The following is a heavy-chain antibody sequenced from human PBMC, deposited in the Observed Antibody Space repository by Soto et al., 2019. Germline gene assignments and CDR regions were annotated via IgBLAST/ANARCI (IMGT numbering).Heavy chain of an antibody. V-gene: IGHV1-18*01. CDR1: GYTFTSYG. D-gene: IGHD2-15*01. J-gene: IGHJ5*02. Sequence: ASVKVSCKASGYTFTSYGISWVRQAPGQGLEWMGWISAYNGNTNYAQKLQGRVTMTTDTSTSTAYMELRSLRSDDTAVYYCARLVVSSGSGYWFDPWGQGTLVTVSS. CDR2: ISAYNGNT. CDR3: ARLVVSSGSGYWFDP.